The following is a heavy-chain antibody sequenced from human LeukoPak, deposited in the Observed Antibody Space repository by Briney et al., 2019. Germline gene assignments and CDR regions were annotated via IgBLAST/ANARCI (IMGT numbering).Heavy chain of an antibody. CDR3: ARVTLGNLNLWYYYYYMDV. D-gene: IGHD4-23*01. CDR2: ISAYNGNT. V-gene: IGHV1-18*01. J-gene: IGHJ6*03. CDR1: GYTFTSYG. Sequence: GASVTVSCKASGYTFTSYGTSWVRQAPGQGLEWMGWISAYNGNTNYAQKLQGRVTMTTDTSTSTAYMELRSLRSDDTAVYYCARVTLGNLNLWYYYYYMDVWGKGTTVTVSS.